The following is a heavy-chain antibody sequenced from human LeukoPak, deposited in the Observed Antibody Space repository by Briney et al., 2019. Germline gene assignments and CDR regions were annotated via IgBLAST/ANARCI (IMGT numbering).Heavy chain of an antibody. D-gene: IGHD3-22*01. CDR3: ARQPPWDYYDSSGLFDY. CDR2: IYYSGST. Sequence: SETLSLTCTVSGGSTSSSSYYWGWIRQPPGKGLEWIGSIYYSGSTYYNPSLKSRVTISVDTSKNQFSLKLSSVTAADTAVYYCARQPPWDYYDSSGLFDYWGQGTLVTVSS. CDR1: GGSTSSSSYY. J-gene: IGHJ4*02. V-gene: IGHV4-39*01.